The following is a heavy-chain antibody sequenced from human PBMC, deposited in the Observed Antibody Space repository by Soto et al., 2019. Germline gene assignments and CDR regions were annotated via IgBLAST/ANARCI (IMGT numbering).Heavy chain of an antibody. D-gene: IGHD2-2*01. CDR1: GDSFSNYY. CDR2: IYPTGST. J-gene: IGHJ5*02. Sequence: SETLSLTCTVSGDSFSNYYCNWVRKSAGKGLEWIGRIYPTGSTTYNPSLKCRLTMSVDTSKNQFSLRLTSMTAADTAVYYCATGRSEVVPGAMDTWGQGTLVTSPQ. CDR3: ATGRSEVVPGAMDT. V-gene: IGHV4-4*07.